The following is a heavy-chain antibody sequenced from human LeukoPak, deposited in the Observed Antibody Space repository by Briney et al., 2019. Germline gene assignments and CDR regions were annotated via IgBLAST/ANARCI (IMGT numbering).Heavy chain of an antibody. V-gene: IGHV4-34*01. CDR2: INHSGST. Sequence: SETLSLTCAVYGGSFSGYYWSWIRQPPGKGLEWIGEINHSGSTNYNPSLKSRVTISVDTSKNQFSLKLSSVTAADTAVYYCARVMVRGVIPYYYYYGMDVWGQGTTVTVSS. J-gene: IGHJ6*02. CDR1: GGSFSGYY. D-gene: IGHD3-10*01. CDR3: ARVMVRGVIPYYYYYGMDV.